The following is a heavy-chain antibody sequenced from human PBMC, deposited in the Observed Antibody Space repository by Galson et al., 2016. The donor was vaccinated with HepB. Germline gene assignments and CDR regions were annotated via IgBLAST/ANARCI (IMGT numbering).Heavy chain of an antibody. CDR2: ISNDGSYG. J-gene: IGHJ4*02. Sequence: SLRLSCAASGFTFSSYGMHWVRQAPGKGLEWVAAISNDGSYGEYAVSVKGRFTISRDNSKNTLYLQMNSLRGEDTAVYYCARVRWEPPFFDYWGQGTLVTVSS. CDR1: GFTFSSYG. V-gene: IGHV3-30*03. CDR3: ARVRWEPPFFDY. D-gene: IGHD1-26*01.